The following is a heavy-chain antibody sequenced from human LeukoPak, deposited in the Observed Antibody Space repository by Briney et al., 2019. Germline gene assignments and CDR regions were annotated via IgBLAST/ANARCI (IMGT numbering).Heavy chain of an antibody. Sequence: GRSLRLSCAASGFTISSYGMHWVRQAPGKGLEGVAVIWYDGSNKYYADSVKGRFTISRDNSKNTLYLQMNSLRAEDTALYYCARDGVVVVPAAHGDNWFDPWGQGTLVTVSS. J-gene: IGHJ5*02. V-gene: IGHV3-33*01. CDR3: ARDGVVVVPAAHGDNWFDP. CDR2: IWYDGSNK. CDR1: GFTISSYG. D-gene: IGHD2-2*01.